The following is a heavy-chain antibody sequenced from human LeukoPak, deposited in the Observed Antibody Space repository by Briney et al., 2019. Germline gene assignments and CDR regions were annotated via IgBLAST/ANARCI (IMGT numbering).Heavy chain of an antibody. CDR1: GFTFSSYG. V-gene: IGHV3-33*01. D-gene: IGHD3-10*01. J-gene: IGHJ6*02. Sequence: GGSLRLSCAASGFTFSSYGMHWVRQAPGKGLEWVAVIWYDGSNKYYADSVKGRFTISRDNSKNTLYLQMNSLRAEDTAVYYCASPGAQTYYYYYGMDVWGQGTTVTVSS. CDR2: IWYDGSNK. CDR3: ASPGAQTYYYYYGMDV.